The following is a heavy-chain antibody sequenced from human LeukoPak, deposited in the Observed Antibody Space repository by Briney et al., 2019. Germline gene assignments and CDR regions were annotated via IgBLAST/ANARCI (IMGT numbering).Heavy chain of an antibody. CDR1: GGSISSYY. CDR3: ARGEEYYYGSGSYLGWFDP. CDR2: IYYSGST. D-gene: IGHD3-10*01. V-gene: IGHV4-59*01. Sequence: SETLSLTCTVSGGSISSYYWSWIRQPPGKGLEWIGYIYYSGSTNYNPSLKSRVTISVDTSKNQFSLKLSSVTAADTAVYYCARGEEYYYGSGSYLGWFDPWGQGTLVTVSS. J-gene: IGHJ5*02.